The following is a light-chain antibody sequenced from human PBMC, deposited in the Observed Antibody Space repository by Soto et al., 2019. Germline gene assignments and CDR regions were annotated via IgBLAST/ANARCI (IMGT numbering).Light chain of an antibody. CDR2: DSS. J-gene: IGKJ4*02. V-gene: IGKV3-11*01. Sequence: EIVMTQSPATLSLSPGDRATLSCRASQSVGTYLAWYQQKPGQAPRLLIYDSSKRAADIPARFSGSGSGTDFTLTISSLEPEDFAVYYCQHRSIWPPAFGGGTKVEIK. CDR3: QHRSIWPPA. CDR1: QSVGTY.